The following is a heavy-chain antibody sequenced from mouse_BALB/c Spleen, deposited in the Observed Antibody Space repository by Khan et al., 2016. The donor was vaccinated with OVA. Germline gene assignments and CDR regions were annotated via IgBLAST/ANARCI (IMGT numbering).Heavy chain of an antibody. CDR3: ARVYGGDFDY. D-gene: IGHD1-1*01. Sequence: VQLKESGPGLVKPSQSLSLTCTVTGYSITSDYAWNWIRQLPGNKLEWMGFINYSGNTKYNPSLKSRISITRDTSENQFFLQLNSVTTEDTATYYCARVYGGDFDYWGQGTTLTVSS. CDR2: INYSGNT. CDR1: GYSITSDYA. J-gene: IGHJ2*01. V-gene: IGHV3-2*02.